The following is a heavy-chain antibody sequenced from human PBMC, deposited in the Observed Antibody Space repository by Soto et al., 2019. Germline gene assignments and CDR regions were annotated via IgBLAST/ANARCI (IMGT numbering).Heavy chain of an antibody. D-gene: IGHD3-16*02. Sequence: QVQLVESGGGVAQPGRSLRLSCAASGFTFSSYGMHWVRQAPGKGLEWVAVISYDGSNKYYADSVKGRFTISRDNSKNTLYLQMNSLRAEDTAVYYCAKGMITFGGVIVKTFDYWGQGTLVTVSS. CDR2: ISYDGSNK. J-gene: IGHJ4*02. CDR3: AKGMITFGGVIVKTFDY. CDR1: GFTFSSYG. V-gene: IGHV3-30*18.